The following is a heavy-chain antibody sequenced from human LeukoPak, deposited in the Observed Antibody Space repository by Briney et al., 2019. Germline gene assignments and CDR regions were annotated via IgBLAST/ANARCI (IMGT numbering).Heavy chain of an antibody. CDR3: ARDYQGSGYSFYYGMDV. CDR2: IWYDGSNK. V-gene: IGHV3-33*01. D-gene: IGHD3-22*01. J-gene: IGHJ6*02. CDR1: GFTFSSYG. Sequence: GGSLRLSCAASGFTFSSYGMHWVRQAPGKGLEWVAVIWYDGSNKYYADSVKGRFTISRDNSKNSLYLQMNSLRAEDTAVYYCARDYQGSGYSFYYGMDVWGQGTTVTVSS.